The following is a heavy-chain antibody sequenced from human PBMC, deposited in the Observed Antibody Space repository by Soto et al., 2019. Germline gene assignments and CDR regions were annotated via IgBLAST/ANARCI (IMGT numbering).Heavy chain of an antibody. CDR2: TNPKRGYT. CDR1: GYTFTRYD. J-gene: IGHJ4*02. D-gene: IGHD4-17*01. Sequence: QVQLVQSGAEVKKPGASVKVSCKASGYTFTRYDINWVRQATGQGLEWMGWTNPKRGYTGYAQKLQGRLTMTRDASISTAYMELNSLRSEDTAVSYCARTDGNLDYWGQGTLVTVSS. CDR3: ARTDGNLDY. V-gene: IGHV1-8*01.